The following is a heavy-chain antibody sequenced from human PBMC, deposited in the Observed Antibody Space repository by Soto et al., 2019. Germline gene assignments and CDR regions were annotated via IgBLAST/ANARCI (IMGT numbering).Heavy chain of an antibody. Sequence: SVKVSCKASGYTFTSYGISWVRQAPGQGLEWMGWIIPIFGTANYAQKFQGRVTITADESTSTAYMELGSLRLEDTAVYYCATPGSCRSTSCPRAVYYGMDVWGQRTTVTVSS. CDR1: GYTFTSYG. CDR2: IIPIFGTA. V-gene: IGHV1-69*13. D-gene: IGHD2-2*01. CDR3: ATPGSCRSTSCPRAVYYGMDV. J-gene: IGHJ6*02.